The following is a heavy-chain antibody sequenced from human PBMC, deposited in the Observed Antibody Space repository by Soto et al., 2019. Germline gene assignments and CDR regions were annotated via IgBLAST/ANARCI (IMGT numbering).Heavy chain of an antibody. CDR3: ANRYYYDGAGYFHDAPDL. J-gene: IGHJ3*01. CDR2: VSSNGNNK. Sequence: QVQLVESGGGVVQPGGSLRLSCVASGFTFSTYDMHWVRQAPGKGLEWVAVVSSNGNNKYYADSVKGRFTISRDNSKNTLYLQMSILRAEDSAVYYCANRYYYDGAGYFHDAPDLWGQGTMVTVSS. D-gene: IGHD3-22*01. CDR1: GFTFSTYD. V-gene: IGHV3-30-3*01.